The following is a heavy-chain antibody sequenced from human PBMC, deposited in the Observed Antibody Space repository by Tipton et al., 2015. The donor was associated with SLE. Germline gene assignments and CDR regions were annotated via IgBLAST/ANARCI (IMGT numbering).Heavy chain of an antibody. V-gene: IGHV4-39*07. CDR2: IYFSGSAYST. Sequence: TLSLTCTVSGDSISTTTSYWGWIRQPPGKGLEWIGDIYFSGSAYSTYYNPSLKSRVTISLGTSKNQLSLKLTSVTAADTAVYFCASRGGGGSHFDYWGQGTLVTVSS. J-gene: IGHJ4*02. CDR1: GDSISTTTSY. D-gene: IGHD3-16*01. CDR3: ASRGGGGSHFDY.